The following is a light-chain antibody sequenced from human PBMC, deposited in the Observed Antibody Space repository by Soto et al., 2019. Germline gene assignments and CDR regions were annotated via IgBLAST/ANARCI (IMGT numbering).Light chain of an antibody. CDR1: SSVVGGYNY. CDR2: DVS. V-gene: IGLV2-11*01. Sequence: QSALTQPRSVSGSPGQSVTIPCTGTSSVVGGYNYVSWYQQHPGKAPKLMIFDVSKRPSGVPDRFSGSKSANTASLTISGLKDEDADHYYCCSYAGSYTYVFGTGTKV. CDR3: CSYAGSYTYV. J-gene: IGLJ1*01.